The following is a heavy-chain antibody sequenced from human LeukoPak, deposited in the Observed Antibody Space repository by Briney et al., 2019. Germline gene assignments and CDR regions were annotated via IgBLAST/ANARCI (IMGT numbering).Heavy chain of an antibody. CDR2: IKEDGSEK. CDR3: ARKDSSPRTFDY. Sequence: PGGSLRLSCAASGFSFSSYWMSWVRQAPGKGLEWVANIKEDGSEKNYVHSVKGRFTISRDNAKNSLYLQMNSLRAEDTAVYYCARKDSSPRTFDYWGQGTLVTVSS. V-gene: IGHV3-7*01. CDR1: GFSFSSYW. J-gene: IGHJ4*02. D-gene: IGHD3-22*01.